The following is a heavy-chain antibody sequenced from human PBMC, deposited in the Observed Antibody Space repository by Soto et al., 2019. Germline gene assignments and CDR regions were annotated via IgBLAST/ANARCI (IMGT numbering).Heavy chain of an antibody. CDR1: GFSLSPYW. CDR2: LSSDGFGA. Sequence: GGSLRLSCAASGFSLSPYWMHWVRQVPGRGLEWVARLSSDGFGAAYADSVKGLFFISRDIDRNTLTLQMNSLRADDTAVYYCARDLGGRDYWGRGTSGTVSS. D-gene: IGHD3-16*01. J-gene: IGHJ4*02. V-gene: IGHV3-74*03. CDR3: ARDLGGRDY.